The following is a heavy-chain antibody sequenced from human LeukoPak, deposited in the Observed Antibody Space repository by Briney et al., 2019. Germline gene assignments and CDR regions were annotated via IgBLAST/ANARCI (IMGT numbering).Heavy chain of an antibody. D-gene: IGHD2-21*01. CDR3: ARLPDCGGDCYFFGY. J-gene: IGHJ4*02. Sequence: ASVKVSCKASGYTFTGYYMHWVRQAPGQGLEWMGWINPNSGGTNYAQKFQGRVTMTRDTSISTAYMELSRLRSDDTAVYYCARLPDCGGDCYFFGYWGQGTLVTVSS. CDR1: GYTFTGYY. V-gene: IGHV1-2*02. CDR2: INPNSGGT.